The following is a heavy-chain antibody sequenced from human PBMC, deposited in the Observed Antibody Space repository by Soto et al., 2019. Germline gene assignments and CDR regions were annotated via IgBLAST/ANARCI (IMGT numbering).Heavy chain of an antibody. CDR3: ARGLGSSWFFL. CDR1: GSTFTKEN. CDR2: IGSTSSPI. J-gene: IGHJ5*02. D-gene: IGHD6-13*01. Sequence: LSCVSSGSTFTKENMNWVRQAPGKGLEWISYIGSTSSPIKYADSVKGRFTISRDNAKKSLYLQMTSLRVEDTAVYYCARGLGSSWFFLWGQGVLVTVSS. V-gene: IGHV3-48*01.